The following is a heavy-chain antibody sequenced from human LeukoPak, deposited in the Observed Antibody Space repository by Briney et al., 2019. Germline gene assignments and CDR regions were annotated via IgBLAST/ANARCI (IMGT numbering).Heavy chain of an antibody. CDR3: AKPHEGWDEYFQH. J-gene: IGHJ1*01. CDR2: ISGSGDNT. V-gene: IGHV3-23*01. D-gene: IGHD6-19*01. Sequence: PGGSLRLSCAASGFTFSSYAMNWVRQAPGKGLNWVSLISGSGDNTYYADSVKGRFTISRDNSKSTLYLQMNSLRVEDTAVYYCAKPHEGWDEYFQHWGQGTLVTVSS. CDR1: GFTFSSYA.